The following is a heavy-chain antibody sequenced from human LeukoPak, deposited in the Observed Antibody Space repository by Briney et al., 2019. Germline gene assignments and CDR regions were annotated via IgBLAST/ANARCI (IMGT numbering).Heavy chain of an antibody. J-gene: IGHJ4*02. CDR3: ARDWDGYFLTY. CDR1: GLTVSSNY. CDR2: IYSDGRT. Sequence: PGGSLRLSCAASGLTVSSNYMSWVRQAPGKGLEWVSVIYSDGRTYYADSVQGRFTISRDNAKNSLYLQMNSLRAEDTAVYYCARDWDGYFLTYWGQGTLVTVSS. V-gene: IGHV3-66*01. D-gene: IGHD5-24*01.